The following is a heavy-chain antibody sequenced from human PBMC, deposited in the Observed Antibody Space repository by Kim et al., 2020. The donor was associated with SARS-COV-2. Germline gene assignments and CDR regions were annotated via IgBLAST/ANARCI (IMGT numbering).Heavy chain of an antibody. CDR2: YTSGRT. D-gene: IGHD3-16*02. J-gene: IGHJ4*02. V-gene: IGHV4-4*07. Sequence: YTSGRTTYNPSLQGRVTMSVDMSKNQFSLKLSSVTAADTAVYYCASALGHWGQGTLVTVSS. CDR3: ASALGH.